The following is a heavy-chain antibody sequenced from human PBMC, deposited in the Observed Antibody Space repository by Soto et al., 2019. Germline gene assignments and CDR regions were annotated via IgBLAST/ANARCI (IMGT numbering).Heavy chain of an antibody. CDR3: ANVPIWCSSTSCYTEGFDY. CDR2: ISAGGST. V-gene: IGHV3-23*01. Sequence: EVQLLDSGGGLVQPGGSLRLSCTASGFTFSDYAMSWVRQPPGKGLEWVSVISAGGSTYYADSVKGRFTVSRAKSKNTLYLQMNRLRAEDTAVYYCANVPIWCSSTSCYTEGFDYWGQGTLVTVSS. J-gene: IGHJ4*02. CDR1: GFTFSDYA. D-gene: IGHD2-2*02.